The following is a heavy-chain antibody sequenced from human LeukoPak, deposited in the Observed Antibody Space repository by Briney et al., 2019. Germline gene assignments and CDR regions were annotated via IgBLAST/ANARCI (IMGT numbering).Heavy chain of an antibody. J-gene: IGHJ4*02. CDR2: ISAYNGNT. D-gene: IGHD3-3*01. CDR3: ARDSDFWSGYYYAY. V-gene: IGHV1-18*01. Sequence: GASVKVSCKASGYTFTSYGISWVRQAPGQGLEWMGWISAYNGNTNYAQKLQGRVTMTTDTSTSTAYMELRSLRSDDTAVYYCARDSDFWSGYYYAYWGQGTLVTVSS. CDR1: GYTFTSYG.